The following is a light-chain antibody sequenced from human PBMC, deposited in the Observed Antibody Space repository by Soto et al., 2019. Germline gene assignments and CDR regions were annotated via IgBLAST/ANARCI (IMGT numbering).Light chain of an antibody. Sequence: EIVMTQSPATLSVSLGERVTLSCRASQSVRSNLAWYQQKPGQAPRLLIYGASTRATGVPARFSGSGSGTEFTLTISSLQSEDFAVYYCQQYNNWPRTFGQGTKV. V-gene: IGKV3-15*01. J-gene: IGKJ1*01. CDR3: QQYNNWPRT. CDR1: QSVRSN. CDR2: GAS.